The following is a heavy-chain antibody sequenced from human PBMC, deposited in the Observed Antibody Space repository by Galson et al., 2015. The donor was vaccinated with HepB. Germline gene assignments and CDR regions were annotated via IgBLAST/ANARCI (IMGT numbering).Heavy chain of an antibody. CDR2: IRSAESQK. Sequence: SLRLSCAASGFTFSSYGLHWVRQAPGKGLQWVAFIRSAESQKFYGDSVKGRFTISRDNFNKTLYLQLKSLTAEDTAVYYCAKDRSGLYASGSSDYWGQGTVVTVSS. CDR3: AKDRSGLYASGSSDY. D-gene: IGHD3-10*01. CDR1: GFTFSSYG. V-gene: IGHV3-30*02. J-gene: IGHJ4*02.